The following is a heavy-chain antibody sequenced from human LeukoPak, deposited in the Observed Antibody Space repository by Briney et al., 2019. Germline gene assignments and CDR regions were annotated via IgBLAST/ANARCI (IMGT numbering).Heavy chain of an antibody. D-gene: IGHD3-10*01. CDR3: ARDYRFGEPGWFDP. CDR2: ISAYNGNT. V-gene: IGHV1-18*01. J-gene: IGHJ5*02. CDR1: GYTFTSYG. Sequence: ASVKVSCKASGYTFTSYGISWVRQAPGQGLEWMGWISAYNGNTNYAQKLQGRVTMTTDTSTSTAYMELRSLRSDDTAVYYSARDYRFGEPGWFDPWGQGTLVTVSS.